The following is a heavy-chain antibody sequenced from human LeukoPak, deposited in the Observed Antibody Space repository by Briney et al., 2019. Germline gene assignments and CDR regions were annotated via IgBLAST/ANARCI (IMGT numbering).Heavy chain of an antibody. Sequence: GESLKISCKASGYTFFSYWIAWVRQMPGGGLGWMGSFYPDDSRTRYSPSFQGQVTFSVDKSIITAYLHWNSLEASDTAMYFCATSYYYGSGTHNDAFDIWGQGTLVTVSS. V-gene: IGHV5-51*01. D-gene: IGHD3-10*01. CDR1: GYTFFSYW. CDR2: FYPDDSRT. CDR3: ATSYYYGSGTHNDAFDI. J-gene: IGHJ3*02.